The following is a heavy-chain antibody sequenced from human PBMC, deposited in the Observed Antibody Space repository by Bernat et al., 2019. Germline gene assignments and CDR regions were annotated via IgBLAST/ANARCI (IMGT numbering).Heavy chain of an antibody. CDR2: ISYDGSNK. Sequence: QVQLVESGGGVVQPGRSLRLSCAASGFTFSSYGMHWVRQAPGKGLEWVAVISYDGSNKYYADSVKGRFTISRDNSKNTLYLQMSSLRSEDTAVYYCARDLMVPGRPLWFDPWGQGTLVTVSS. V-gene: IGHV3-30*03. CDR1: GFTFSSYG. J-gene: IGHJ5*02. CDR3: ARDLMVPGRPLWFDP. D-gene: IGHD2-8*01.